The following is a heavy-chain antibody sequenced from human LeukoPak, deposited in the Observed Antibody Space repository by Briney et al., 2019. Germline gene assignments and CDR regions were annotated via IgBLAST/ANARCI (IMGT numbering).Heavy chain of an antibody. D-gene: IGHD5-24*01. CDR3: AKEGRSLQTY. J-gene: IGHJ4*02. V-gene: IGHV3-7*03. CDR2: IKEDGTET. Sequence: PGGSLRLSCAASGFSVSSSYMSWVRLAPGKGLGWVANIKEDGTETYYVDSVKGRFTISRDNAKNSLYLQMNSLRVEDTAVYYCAKEGRSLQTYWGQGTLVTVSS. CDR1: GFSVSSSY.